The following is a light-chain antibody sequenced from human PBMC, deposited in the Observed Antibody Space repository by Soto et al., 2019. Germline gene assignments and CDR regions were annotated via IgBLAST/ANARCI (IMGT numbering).Light chain of an antibody. CDR3: QQSYTTPLT. CDR2: AAS. CDR1: QTISGY. V-gene: IGKV1-39*01. Sequence: DIQMTHSPSSLSASVGDRVTITCRASQTISGYLNWYQQKPGKAPELLIYAASYLGNGVPSRFSGSGYGTYFTLTISSLQPEDHATYYCQQSYTTPLTFGVGIKVEIX. J-gene: IGKJ4*01.